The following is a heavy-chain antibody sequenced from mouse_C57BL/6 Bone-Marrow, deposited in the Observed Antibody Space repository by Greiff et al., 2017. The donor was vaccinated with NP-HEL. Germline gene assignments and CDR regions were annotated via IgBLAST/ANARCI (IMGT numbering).Heavy chain of an antibody. V-gene: IGHV2-9-1*01. Sequence: VQLQESGPGLVAPSQSLSITCTVSGFSLTSYAISWVRQPPGKGLEWLGVIWTGGGTNYNSALKSRLSISKDNSKSQVFLKMNSLQTDDTARYYCARTLPYYYGSRGFDYWGQGTTLTVSS. CDR2: IWTGGGT. CDR1: GFSLTSYA. CDR3: ARTLPYYYGSRGFDY. J-gene: IGHJ2*01. D-gene: IGHD1-1*01.